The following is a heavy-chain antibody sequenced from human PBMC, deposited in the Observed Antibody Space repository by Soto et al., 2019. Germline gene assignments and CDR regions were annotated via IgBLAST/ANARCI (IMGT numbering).Heavy chain of an antibody. CDR3: AKDYGYNYTTLWF. CDR1: GFIFEDYG. J-gene: IGHJ4*02. CDR2: ISWNSGSI. D-gene: IGHD5-12*01. Sequence: GGSLRLSCEASGFIFEDYGMHWVRQGPGKGLEWISGISWNSGSIGYADSVKGRFTISRDNAKNSLYLQMNSLRTEDTALYYCAKDYGYNYTTLWFWGQGTLVTVSS. V-gene: IGHV3-9*01.